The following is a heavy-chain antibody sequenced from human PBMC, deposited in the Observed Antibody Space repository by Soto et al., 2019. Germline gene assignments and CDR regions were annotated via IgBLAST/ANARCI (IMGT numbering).Heavy chain of an antibody. CDR3: TPCQPNALFMF. J-gene: IGHJ4*02. V-gene: IGHV2-5*02. D-gene: IGHD3-10*02. CDR2: IYWDDDK. CDR1: GFSLTTSGMA. Sequence: QITVKESGPTLVKPTETLTLTCTFSGFSLTTSGMAVAWIRQSPGMALEWLALIYWDDDKRYSPSLKHRLTIARDTSRNQVVLTMANMDPVDTATYFCTPCQPNALFMFWGQGTLVAVSS.